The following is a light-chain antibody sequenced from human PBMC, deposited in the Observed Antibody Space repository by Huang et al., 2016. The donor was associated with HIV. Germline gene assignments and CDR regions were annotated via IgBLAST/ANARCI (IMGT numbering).Light chain of an antibody. CDR1: QSLLHSNGYNY. CDR3: MQALQTPFT. V-gene: IGKV2-28*01. Sequence: DIVMTQSPLSQPVTPGEPASISCRSSQSLLHSNGYNYLDWYLQKPGQSPQLLIYLDSNRASGVPDRFSGRGSGTDFTLKISRVEAEDVGVYYCMQALQTPFTFGQGTKLEIK. J-gene: IGKJ2*01. CDR2: LDS.